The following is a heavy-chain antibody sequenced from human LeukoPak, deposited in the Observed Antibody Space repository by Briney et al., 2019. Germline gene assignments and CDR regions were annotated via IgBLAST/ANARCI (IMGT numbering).Heavy chain of an antibody. CDR2: FDPEDGET. V-gene: IGHV1-24*01. CDR3: ATRKLSPYYYYYGMDV. J-gene: IGHJ6*02. D-gene: IGHD1-14*01. Sequence: ASVKVSCKASGGTFSSYAISWVRQAPGKGLEWMGGFDPEDGETIYAQKFQGRVTMTEDTSTDTAYMELSSLRSEDTAVYYCATRKLSPYYYYYGMDVWGQGTTVTVSS. CDR1: GGTFSSYA.